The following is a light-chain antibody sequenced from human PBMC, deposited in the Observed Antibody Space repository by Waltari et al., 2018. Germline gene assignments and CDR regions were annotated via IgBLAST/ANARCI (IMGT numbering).Light chain of an antibody. CDR1: QGIRSH. J-gene: IGKJ3*01. V-gene: IGKV1-17*01. CDR3: QQGNSYPFT. CDR2: YAN. Sequence: DIQMSQSPSSLSASVGDRVTITCRASQGIRSHLNWYQQKPGKAPKLLIYYANSLASGVPSRFRGSGSGTEITLTISSLQPEDFATYDCQQGNSYPFTFGPGTKLDIK.